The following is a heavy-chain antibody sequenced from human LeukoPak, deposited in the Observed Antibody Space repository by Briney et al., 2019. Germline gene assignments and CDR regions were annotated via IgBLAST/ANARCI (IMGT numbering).Heavy chain of an antibody. J-gene: IGHJ4*02. Sequence: GGSLRLSCAASGFTFSSYAMSWVRQAPGKGLEWVSAISGSGGSTYYADSVKGRFTISRDNSKNTLYLQMSSLRAEDTASYYCAKGSAQTGYYFDSWGQGTLVTVSS. V-gene: IGHV3-23*01. CDR3: AKGSAQTGYYFDS. CDR1: GFTFSSYA. CDR2: ISGSGGST. D-gene: IGHD3-10*01.